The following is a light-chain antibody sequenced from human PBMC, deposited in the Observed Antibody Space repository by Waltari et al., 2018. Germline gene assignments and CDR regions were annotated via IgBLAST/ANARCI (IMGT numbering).Light chain of an antibody. CDR1: SGNIATNY. CDR2: EDT. V-gene: IGLV6-57*03. Sequence: FILTQPHSVSESPGKTVTISCTRSSGNIATNYVQWYQQRPGGAPTTVTYEDTQRPSEVPDRFSGTIDSSSNSAFLTISGLITEDEADYYCQSYDLNSRVVFGGRTKLTVL. CDR3: QSYDLNSRVV. J-gene: IGLJ2*01.